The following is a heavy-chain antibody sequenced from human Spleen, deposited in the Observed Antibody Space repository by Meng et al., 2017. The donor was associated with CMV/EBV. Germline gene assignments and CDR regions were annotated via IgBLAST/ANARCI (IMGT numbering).Heavy chain of an antibody. CDR1: GFTFSSYA. V-gene: IGHV3-30-3*01. J-gene: IGHJ6*02. CDR3: ARILSSGSGAAAGTYYYYYYGMDV. D-gene: IGHD6-13*01. CDR2: ISYDGSNK. Sequence: GGSLRLSCAASGFTFSSYAMHWVRQAPGKGLEWVAVISYDGSNKYYADSVKGRFTISRDNSKNTLYLQMNSLRAEDTAVYYCARILSSGSGAAAGTYYYYYYGMDVWGQGTTVTVSS.